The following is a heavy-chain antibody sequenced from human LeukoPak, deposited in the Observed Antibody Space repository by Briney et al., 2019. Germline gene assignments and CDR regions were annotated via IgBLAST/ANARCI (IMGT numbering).Heavy chain of an antibody. CDR1: GFTFSSYW. V-gene: IGHV3-74*01. CDR3: ALGHYDSSGYYYGMDV. CDR2: INSDGSST. D-gene: IGHD3-22*01. J-gene: IGHJ6*02. Sequence: AGGSLRLSCAASGFTFSSYWMHWVRQAPGKGLVWVSRINSDGSSTSYADSVKGRFTISRDNAKNTLYLQMNSLRAEDTAVYYCALGHYDSSGYYYGMDVGGQGTTVTVSS.